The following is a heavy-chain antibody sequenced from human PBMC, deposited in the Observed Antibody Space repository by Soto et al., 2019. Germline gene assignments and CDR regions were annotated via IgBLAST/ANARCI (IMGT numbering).Heavy chain of an antibody. CDR2: MNPNSGNT. CDR1: GYTFTSYD. V-gene: IGHV1-8*01. D-gene: IGHD2-15*01. J-gene: IGHJ6*03. CDR3: ARGPSCSGGSCYSPWYYYYMDV. Sequence: QVQLVQSGAEVKKPGASVKVSSKASGYTFTSYDINWVRQATGQGLEWMGWMNPNSGNTGYAQKFQGRVTMTRNTSISTAYMELSSLRSEDTAVYYCARGPSCSGGSCYSPWYYYYMDVWGKGTTVTVSS.